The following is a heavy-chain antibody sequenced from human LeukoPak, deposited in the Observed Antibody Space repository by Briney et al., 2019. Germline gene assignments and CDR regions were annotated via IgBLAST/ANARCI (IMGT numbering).Heavy chain of an antibody. V-gene: IGHV3-30-3*01. CDR1: GFTFSSYA. CDR2: ISYDGSNK. CDR3: ARDYRDYYDSSGYYYPFDY. J-gene: IGHJ4*02. Sequence: GGSLRLSCAASGFTFSSYAMHWVRQAPGKGPEWVAVISYDGSNKYYADSVKGRFTISRDNSKNTLYLQTNSLRSEDTAVYYCARDYRDYYDSSGYYYPFDYWGQGTLVTVSS. D-gene: IGHD3-22*01.